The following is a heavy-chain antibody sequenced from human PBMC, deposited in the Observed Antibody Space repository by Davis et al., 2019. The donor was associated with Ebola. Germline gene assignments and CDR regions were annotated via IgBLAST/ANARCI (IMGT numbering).Heavy chain of an antibody. D-gene: IGHD4-17*01. J-gene: IGHJ5*02. V-gene: IGHV4-4*02. Sequence: MPGGSLRLSCAVSGGSISSSNWWSWVRQPPGKGLEWIGEIYHSGSTNYNPSLKSRVTISVDKSKNQFSLKLSSVTAADTAVYYCARSYGDSPSNWFDPWGQGTLVTVSS. CDR3: ARSYGDSPSNWFDP. CDR2: IYHSGST. CDR1: GGSISSSNW.